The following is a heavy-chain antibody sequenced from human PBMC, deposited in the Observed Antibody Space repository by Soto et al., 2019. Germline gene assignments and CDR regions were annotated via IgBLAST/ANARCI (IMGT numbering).Heavy chain of an antibody. CDR3: ARRRRDYGDYRYYYGMDV. Sequence: PGESLKISCKGSGYSFTSYWISWVRQMPGKGLEWMGRIDPSDSYTNYSPSFQGHVTISADKSISTAYLQWSSLKASDTAMYYCARRRRDYGDYRYYYGMDVWGQGTTVTVS. V-gene: IGHV5-10-1*01. D-gene: IGHD4-17*01. CDR2: IDPSDSYT. CDR1: GYSFTSYW. J-gene: IGHJ6*02.